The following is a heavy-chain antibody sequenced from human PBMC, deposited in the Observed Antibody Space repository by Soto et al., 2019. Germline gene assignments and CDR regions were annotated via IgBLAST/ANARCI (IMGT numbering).Heavy chain of an antibody. Sequence: ASVKVSCKASGYTFTSYAMHWVRQAPGQRLEWMGWINAGNGNTKYSQKFQGRVTITRDTSASTAYMELSSLRSEDTAVYYCACPQRGSSYGGNSVFIYWGQGTLVTVSS. CDR3: ACPQRGSSYGGNSVFIY. CDR2: INAGNGNT. D-gene: IGHD4-17*01. J-gene: IGHJ4*02. V-gene: IGHV1-3*01. CDR1: GYTFTSYA.